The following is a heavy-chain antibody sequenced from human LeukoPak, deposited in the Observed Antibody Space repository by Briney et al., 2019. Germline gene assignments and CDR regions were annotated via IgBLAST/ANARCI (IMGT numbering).Heavy chain of an antibody. CDR3: AKDPGYDFWSGYKDNWFDP. CDR2: ISGSGGST. Sequence: GGSLRLSCAASGFTFSSYAMSWVRQAPGKGLEWVSAISGSGGSTYYADSVKGRFTIFRDNSKNTLYLQMNSLRAEDTAVYYCAKDPGYDFWSGYKDNWFDPWGQGTLVTVSS. J-gene: IGHJ5*02. V-gene: IGHV3-23*01. CDR1: GFTFSSYA. D-gene: IGHD3-3*01.